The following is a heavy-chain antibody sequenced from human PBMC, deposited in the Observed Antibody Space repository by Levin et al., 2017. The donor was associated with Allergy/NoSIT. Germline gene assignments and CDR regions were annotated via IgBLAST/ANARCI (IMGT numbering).Heavy chain of an antibody. J-gene: IGHJ5*02. V-gene: IGHV2-5*02. Sequence: SGPTLVKPTQTLTLTCTFSGFSLSTGAVGVAWIRQPPGKALEWLAAIYWDDDKRYSPFLKNRLTITKDTSNNQVVLTMTNMDPVDTGTYYCARLLGDWIEGVCYSWWFDPWGPGTLVTVSS. CDR1: GFSLSTGAVG. D-gene: IGHD3-16*01. CDR3: ARLLGDWIEGVCYSWWFDP. CDR2: IYWDDDK.